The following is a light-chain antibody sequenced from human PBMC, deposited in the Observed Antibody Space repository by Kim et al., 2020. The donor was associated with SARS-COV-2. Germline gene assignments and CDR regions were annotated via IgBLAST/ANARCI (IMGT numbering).Light chain of an antibody. CDR1: SGSVSTSYY. V-gene: IGLV8-61*01. CDR2: NTN. J-gene: IGLJ3*02. CDR3: VLYVGSGIWV. Sequence: GETVTLTCGLSSGSVSTSYYPNWFQQTPGQAPRTLIYNTNTRSSGVPDRFSGSILGNKAALTITGAQADDESDYYCVLYVGSGIWVFGGGTQLTVL.